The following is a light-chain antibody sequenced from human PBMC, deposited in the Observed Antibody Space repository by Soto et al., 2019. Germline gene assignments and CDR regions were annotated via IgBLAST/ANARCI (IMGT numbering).Light chain of an antibody. Sequence: QSVLTQPPSVSGAPGQRVTISCPGGSSNFGAGYDVHWYQQLPGTAPKLLIYGNSNRPSGVPDRFSGSKSGTSASLAITGLQAEDEADYYCQSYDSSLSGYVFGTGTKVTVL. J-gene: IGLJ1*01. CDR2: GNS. CDR3: QSYDSSLSGYV. CDR1: SSNFGAGYD. V-gene: IGLV1-40*01.